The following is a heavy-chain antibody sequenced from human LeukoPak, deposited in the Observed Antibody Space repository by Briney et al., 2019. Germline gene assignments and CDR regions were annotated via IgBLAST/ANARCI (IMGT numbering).Heavy chain of an antibody. Sequence: ASVKVSCKASGYTFTSYDINWVRQATGQGLEWMRWMNPNSGNTGYAQKFQGRVTMTRNTSISTAYMELSSLRSEDTAVYYCAGQQQLGDAFDIWGQGTMVTVSS. CDR2: MNPNSGNT. D-gene: IGHD6-13*01. CDR3: AGQQQLGDAFDI. CDR1: GYTFTSYD. V-gene: IGHV1-8*01. J-gene: IGHJ3*02.